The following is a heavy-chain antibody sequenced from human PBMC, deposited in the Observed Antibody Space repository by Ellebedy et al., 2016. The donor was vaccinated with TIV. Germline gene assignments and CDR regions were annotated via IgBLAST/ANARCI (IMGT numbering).Heavy chain of an antibody. CDR1: GFTFSSYW. D-gene: IGHD4/OR15-4a*01. CDR3: ARQVLGHGMDV. CDR2: IKQDGSEK. Sequence: GGSLRLXXAASGFTFSSYWMSWVRQAPGKGLEWVANIKQDGSEKYYVDSVKGRFTISRDNAKNSLYLQMNSLRAEDTAVYYCARQVLGHGMDVWGQGTTVTVSS. V-gene: IGHV3-7*01. J-gene: IGHJ6*02.